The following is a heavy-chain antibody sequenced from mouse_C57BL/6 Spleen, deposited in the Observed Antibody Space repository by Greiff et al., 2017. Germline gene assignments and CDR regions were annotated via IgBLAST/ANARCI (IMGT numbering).Heavy chain of an antibody. CDR1: GYTFTDYY. J-gene: IGHJ2*01. Sequence: EVQLQQSGPELVKPGASVKISCKASGYTFTDYYMNWVKQSHGKSLEWIGDINPNNGGTSYNQKFKGKATLTVDKSSSTADMELRSLTSEDSAVYDCARAGQPYYFDYWGQGTTLTVSS. V-gene: IGHV1-26*01. D-gene: IGHD6-1*01. CDR3: ARAGQPYYFDY. CDR2: INPNNGGT.